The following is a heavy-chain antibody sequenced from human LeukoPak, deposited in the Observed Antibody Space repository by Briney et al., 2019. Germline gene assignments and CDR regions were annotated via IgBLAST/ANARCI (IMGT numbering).Heavy chain of an antibody. CDR2: IGTSTSYI. J-gene: IGHJ4*02. D-gene: IGHD3-9*01. CDR3: ARVATVLRYFGGYFDY. CDR1: GFTFSTYI. V-gene: IGHV3-21*01. Sequence: GGSLRLSCAASGFTFSTYIMNWVRQTPGKGLEWVSSIGTSTSYIYYADSVKGRFTISRDNSKNTLYLQMNSLRAEDTAVYYCARVATVLRYFGGYFDYWGQGTLVTVSS.